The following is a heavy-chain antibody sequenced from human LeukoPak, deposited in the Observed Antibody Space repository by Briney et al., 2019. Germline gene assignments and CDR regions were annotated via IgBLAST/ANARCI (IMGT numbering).Heavy chain of an antibody. V-gene: IGHV1-2*02. J-gene: IGHJ4*02. Sequence: ASVKVSCKASGYTFTGYYMHWVRQAPGQGLEWMGWINPNSGGTDYAQKFQGRVTMTRDTSISTAYMELSRLRSDDTAVYYCARVALSSGSSPDFDYWGQGTLVTVSS. CDR2: INPNSGGT. CDR3: ARVALSSGSSPDFDY. D-gene: IGHD1-26*01. CDR1: GYTFTGYY.